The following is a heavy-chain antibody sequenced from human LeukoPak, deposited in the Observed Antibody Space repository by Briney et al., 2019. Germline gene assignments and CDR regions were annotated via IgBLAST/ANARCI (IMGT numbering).Heavy chain of an antibody. V-gene: IGHV3-30*04. J-gene: IGHJ4*02. CDR2: ISYDGSNK. Sequence: GGSLRLSCAASGVTFSSYAMHWVRQAPGKGLEWVAVISYDGSNKYYADSVKGRCTISRDNSKNTLYLQMNSLRAEDTAVYYCARGAVTNLSLFDYWGQGTLVTVSS. CDR3: ARGAVTNLSLFDY. D-gene: IGHD4-17*01. CDR1: GVTFSSYA.